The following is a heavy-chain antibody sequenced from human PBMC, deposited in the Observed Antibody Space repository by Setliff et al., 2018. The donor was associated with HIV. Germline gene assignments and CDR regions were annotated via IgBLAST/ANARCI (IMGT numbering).Heavy chain of an antibody. CDR2: VHKSGNT. V-gene: IGHV4-61*02. Sequence: SETLSLTCTVSGGSITSTSYYWSWIRQSAGKGLEWIGRVHKSGNTDYNPSLKGRVTMSVDTSKNQFFLKLTSMTAADTAIYYCARDMEDFGVLPSAPFDSWGRGTLVTVSS. CDR3: ARDMEDFGVLPSAPFDS. J-gene: IGHJ5*01. CDR1: GGSITSTSYY. D-gene: IGHD2-2*01.